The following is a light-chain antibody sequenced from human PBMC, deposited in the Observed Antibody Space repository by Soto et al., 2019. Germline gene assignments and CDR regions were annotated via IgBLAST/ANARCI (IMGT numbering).Light chain of an antibody. CDR3: QAWDSSTANV. CDR1: KLGAKY. CDR2: QDT. J-gene: IGLJ1*01. Sequence: SYELTQPPSVSVSPGQTATVTCSGDKLGAKYTCWYQQKPGQSPVLLIYQDTKRPSGIPERFSGSNSGNTATLTIRGTQAVDEASYYCQAWDSSTANVFGTGTQLTVL. V-gene: IGLV3-1*01.